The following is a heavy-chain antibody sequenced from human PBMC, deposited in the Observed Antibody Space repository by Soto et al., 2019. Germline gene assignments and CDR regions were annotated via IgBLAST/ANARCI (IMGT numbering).Heavy chain of an antibody. Sequence: SETLSLTCTVSGGSMSSGDYYWSWIRQPPGKGLEWIGYIYYSGNTYYNPSLKSRLAISLDTSRAQFSLKLASLTAADTAVYFFARANGGNWHFDFWGPGSLVHVSS. CDR3: ARANGGNWHFDF. CDR2: IYYSGNT. J-gene: IGHJ4*02. V-gene: IGHV4-30-4*01. D-gene: IGHD2-15*01. CDR1: GGSMSSGDYY.